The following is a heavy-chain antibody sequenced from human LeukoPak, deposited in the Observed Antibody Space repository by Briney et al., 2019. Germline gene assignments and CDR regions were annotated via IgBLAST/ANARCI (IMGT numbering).Heavy chain of an antibody. Sequence: ASVKVSCKASGYTFTGYYMHWVRQAPGQGLEWMGWISAYNGNTNYAQKLQGRVTMTTDTSTSTAYMELRSLRSDDTAVYYCARRGYSYGYYFDYWGQGTLVTVSS. V-gene: IGHV1-18*04. J-gene: IGHJ4*02. CDR2: ISAYNGNT. D-gene: IGHD5-18*01. CDR1: GYTFTGYY. CDR3: ARRGYSYGYYFDY.